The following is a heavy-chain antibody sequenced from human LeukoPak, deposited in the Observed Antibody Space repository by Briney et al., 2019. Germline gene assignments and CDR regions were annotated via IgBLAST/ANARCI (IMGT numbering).Heavy chain of an antibody. CDR1: GFTFSSYA. V-gene: IGHV3-23*01. Sequence: GGSLRLSCAASGFTFSSYAMSWVRQAPGKGLEWVSAISGSGGSTYYADSVKGRFTISRDNSKNTLYLQMNSLRAEDTAVYYCAKVMGSSGWYEVPFYYYYYGMDVWGRGTTVTVSS. J-gene: IGHJ6*02. CDR2: ISGSGGST. CDR3: AKVMGSSGWYEVPFYYYYYGMDV. D-gene: IGHD6-19*01.